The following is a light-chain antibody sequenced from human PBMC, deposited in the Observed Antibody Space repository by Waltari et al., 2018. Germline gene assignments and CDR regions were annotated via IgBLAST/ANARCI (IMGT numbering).Light chain of an antibody. Sequence: DIQMTQSPSTLSASVGDRVTITCRASQSISSWLAWYQQKPGKAPKLLFYKASSLESVVPSRFSGSGSGTEFTLTISSLQPDDFATYYCQQYNSYRTFGQGTKVEIK. V-gene: IGKV1-5*03. CDR2: KAS. CDR3: QQYNSYRT. CDR1: QSISSW. J-gene: IGKJ1*01.